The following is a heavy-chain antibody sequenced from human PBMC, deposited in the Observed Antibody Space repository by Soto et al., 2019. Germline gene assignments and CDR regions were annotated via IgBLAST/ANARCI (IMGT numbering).Heavy chain of an antibody. CDR1: GFTFSSYA. V-gene: IGHV3-23*01. D-gene: IGHD3-3*01. CDR2: ISASGGTT. Sequence: TGGSLRLSCAASGFTFSSYAMSWVRQAPGKGLEWVFSISASGGTTFHADSVKGRFTISRDNAKNSLYLQMNSLRDEDTAVYYCAREFWPLNCFDPWGQGTLVTVSS. J-gene: IGHJ5*02. CDR3: AREFWPLNCFDP.